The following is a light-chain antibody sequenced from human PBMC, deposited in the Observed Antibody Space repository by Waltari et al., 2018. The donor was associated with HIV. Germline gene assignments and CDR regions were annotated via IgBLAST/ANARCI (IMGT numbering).Light chain of an antibody. Sequence: DIVLTQSPATLSLSPGERATLSCGASQSVTRNYLAWYQQKRGLAPRLLIYDAASRATGIPDRFSGSGSGTDFTLTITRLEPEDFAVYYCQQYATSPTFGQWTKVEIK. V-gene: IGKV3D-20*01. CDR3: QQYATSPT. CDR1: QSVTRNY. CDR2: DAA. J-gene: IGKJ1*01.